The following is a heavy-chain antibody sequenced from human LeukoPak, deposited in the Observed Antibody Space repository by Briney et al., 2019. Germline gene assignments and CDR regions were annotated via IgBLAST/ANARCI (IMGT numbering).Heavy chain of an antibody. CDR3: ARYYGDYVGGGYFDY. V-gene: IGHV3-21*01. Sequence: GGSLRLSCAASGFTFSSYSMNWVRQAPGKGLEWVSSISSSSSYIYYADSVKGRFTISRDNAKNSLYLQMNSLRAEDTAVYYCARYYGDYVGGGYFDYWGQGTLVTVSS. CDR2: ISSSSSYI. CDR1: GFTFSSYS. J-gene: IGHJ4*02. D-gene: IGHD4-17*01.